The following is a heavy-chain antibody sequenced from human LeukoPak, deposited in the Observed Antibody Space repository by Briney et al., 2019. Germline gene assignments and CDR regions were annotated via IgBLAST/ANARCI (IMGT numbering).Heavy chain of an antibody. Sequence: GESLKISCKGSGHSFTSYWIGWVRQMPGKGLEWMGIIYPGDSDTRYSPSFQGQVTISADKSISTAYLQWSSLKASDTAMYYCARQSGDYSSGWYEDYWGQGTLVTVSS. CDR1: GHSFTSYW. CDR3: ARQSGDYSSGWYEDY. CDR2: IYPGDSDT. V-gene: IGHV5-51*01. J-gene: IGHJ4*02. D-gene: IGHD6-19*01.